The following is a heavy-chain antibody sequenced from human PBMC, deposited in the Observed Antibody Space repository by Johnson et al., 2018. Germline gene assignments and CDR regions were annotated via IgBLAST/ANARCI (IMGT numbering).Heavy chain of an antibody. Sequence: QVQLVESGGGVVQPGRSLRLSCAASGFTFKDYGMHWVRQAPGKGLAWVAIIWSHGNREYFADSLKGRCSISRDNFKDTLFLEMDDLRVEDTAVYYCATEYSGNYAFDNWGQGTLVTVSS. V-gene: IGHV3-33*01. J-gene: IGHJ4*02. CDR2: IWSHGNRE. CDR1: GFTFKDYG. CDR3: ATEYSGNYAFDN. D-gene: IGHD4-11*01.